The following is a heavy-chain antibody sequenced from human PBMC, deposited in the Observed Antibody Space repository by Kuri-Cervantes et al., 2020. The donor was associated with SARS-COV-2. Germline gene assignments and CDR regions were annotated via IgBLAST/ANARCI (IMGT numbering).Heavy chain of an antibody. J-gene: IGHJ4*02. Sequence: ASVKVSCKVSGYTLTELSMHWVRQAPGKGLEWMGGFDPEDGETIYAQKFQGRVTMTEDTSTDTAYMELRSLRSDDTAVYYCARDRYYGSGSYTNDYWGQGTLVTVSS. CDR2: FDPEDGET. D-gene: IGHD3-10*01. V-gene: IGHV1-24*01. CDR3: ARDRYYGSGSYTNDY. CDR1: GYTLTELS.